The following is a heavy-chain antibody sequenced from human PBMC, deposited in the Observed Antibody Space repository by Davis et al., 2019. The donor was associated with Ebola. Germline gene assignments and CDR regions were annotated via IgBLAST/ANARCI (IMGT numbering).Heavy chain of an antibody. V-gene: IGHV3-72*01. J-gene: IGHJ3*01. D-gene: IGHD4-17*01. CDR3: ARGPLRGDAYDL. CDR2: IRDKSKSYTT. CDR1: GFPSSGYY. Sequence: PGGSLRLSCVASGFPSSGYYMDWVRQAPGKGLEWVGRIRDKSKSYTTEYAASAEGRFTVSRDDSQNSLYLQMGSLRSEDTAVYYCARGPLRGDAYDLWGQGTMVTVSS.